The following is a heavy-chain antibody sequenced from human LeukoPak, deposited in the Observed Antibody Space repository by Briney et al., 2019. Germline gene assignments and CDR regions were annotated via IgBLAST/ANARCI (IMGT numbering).Heavy chain of an antibody. V-gene: IGHV3-49*04. CDR2: IKSYTFGGTT. D-gene: IGHD6-19*01. Sequence: GGSLRLSCTGSGFTFGDYVMSWVRQAPGKGLEWVAFIKSYTFGGTTEYAASVKGRFTLSRDKSKSIAYLQINSLKTEDTAVYYCTTYSSRWFRHFDYWGQGTLVTVSS. J-gene: IGHJ4*02. CDR3: TTYSSRWFRHFDY. CDR1: GFTFGDYV.